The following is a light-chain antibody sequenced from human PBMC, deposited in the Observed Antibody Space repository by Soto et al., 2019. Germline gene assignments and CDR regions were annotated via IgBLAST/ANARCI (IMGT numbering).Light chain of an antibody. V-gene: IGLV1-40*01. Sequence: QPALTQPRSVSGAPGQRVTISCTGSSSNIGAGYDVHWYQQLPGTPAKLLIYGNSNRPSGVPDRFSGSKSGTSASLAITGLQAEDEADYYCQSYDSSLSGYVFGTGTKATVL. J-gene: IGLJ1*01. CDR1: SSNIGAGYD. CDR3: QSYDSSLSGYV. CDR2: GNS.